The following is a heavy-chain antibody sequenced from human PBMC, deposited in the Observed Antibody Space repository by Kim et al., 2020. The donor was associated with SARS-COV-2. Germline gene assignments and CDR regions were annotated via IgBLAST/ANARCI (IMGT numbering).Heavy chain of an antibody. D-gene: IGHD4-17*01. J-gene: IGHJ3*02. Sequence: GGSLRLSCAASGFTFSRYEMNWVRQEPGKGREWVSYIYLRGSTIYYSDSVKGRFTISRDNAKNSLCLQVDSLRAGDTAMYYCARDDYGGTSFVVGLDMLGRGTVFIVSS. CDR3: ARDDYGGTSFVVGLDM. CDR2: IYLRGSTI. V-gene: IGHV3-48*03. CDR1: GFTFSRYE.